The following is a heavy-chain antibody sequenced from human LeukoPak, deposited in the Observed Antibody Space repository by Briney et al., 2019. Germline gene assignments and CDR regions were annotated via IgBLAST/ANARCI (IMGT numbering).Heavy chain of an antibody. J-gene: IGHJ4*02. CDR3: ASSLGDPRGLDY. CDR1: GGSISSYY. V-gene: IGHV4-59*08. CDR2: IYYSGST. Sequence: PSETLSLTCTVSGGSISSYYWSWIRQPPGKGLEWIGHIYYSGSTYYNPSLKSRVTISVDTSKNQFSLKLSSVTAADTAVYYCASSLGDPRGLDYWGQGTLVTVSS. D-gene: IGHD4-17*01.